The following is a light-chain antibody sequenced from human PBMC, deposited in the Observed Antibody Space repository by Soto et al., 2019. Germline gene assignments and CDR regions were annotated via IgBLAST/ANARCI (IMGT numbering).Light chain of an antibody. CDR2: GAS. V-gene: IGKV3-20*01. CDR3: QQYNDWPLT. CDR1: QSVSSSY. Sequence: EIVLTQSPGTLSLSPGERATLSCRASQSVSSSYLAWYQQKPGQAPRLLTYGASTRATGIPARFSGSGSGTEFTLTITRLEPEDSAVYFCQQYNDWPLTFGQGTKVDIK. J-gene: IGKJ1*01.